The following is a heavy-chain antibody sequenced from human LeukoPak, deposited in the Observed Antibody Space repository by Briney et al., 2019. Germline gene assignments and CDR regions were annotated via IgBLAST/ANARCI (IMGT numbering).Heavy chain of an antibody. D-gene: IGHD3-10*01. V-gene: IGHV3-53*01. J-gene: IGHJ4*02. CDR1: GFTVSSNY. Sequence: GGSLRLSCAASGFTVSSNYMSWVRQAPGKGLEWVSVIYSGGSTYYADSVKGRFTISRDNSKNTLYLQMNSLRAEDTAVYYCARLRTPYYYGSGSGYYWGQGTLVTVSS. CDR3: ARLRTPYYYGSGSGYY. CDR2: IYSGGST.